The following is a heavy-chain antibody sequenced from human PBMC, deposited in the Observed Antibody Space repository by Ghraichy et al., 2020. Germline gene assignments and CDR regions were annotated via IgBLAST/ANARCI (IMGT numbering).Heavy chain of an antibody. Sequence: SETLSLTCTVSGGSISSYYWSWIRQPPGKGLEWIGYIYTSGSTNYNPSLKSRVTISVDTSKNQFSLKLSSVTAADTAVYYCARRSGYSSSWYSDYFDYWGQGTLVTVSS. V-gene: IGHV4-4*09. CDR1: GGSISSYY. CDR2: IYTSGST. CDR3: ARRSGYSSSWYSDYFDY. J-gene: IGHJ4*02. D-gene: IGHD6-13*01.